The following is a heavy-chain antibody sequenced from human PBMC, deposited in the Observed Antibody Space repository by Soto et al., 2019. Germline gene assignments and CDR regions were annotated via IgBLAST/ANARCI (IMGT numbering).Heavy chain of an antibody. V-gene: IGHV1-2*02. CDR2: INPNSGVT. D-gene: IGHD5-12*01. CDR3: ARERGGATATLDYYYFYMDV. Sequence: QVQLVQSGAEVKEPGASVTVSCRASGDRFTDYYMHWVRQAPGQGLEWMGWINPNSGVTKYAQKFQGGVTMTRVTSISTVYMQLSRLRFDDTAIYYCARERGGATATLDYYYFYMDVWGTGTTVTVSS. J-gene: IGHJ6*03. CDR1: GDRFTDYY.